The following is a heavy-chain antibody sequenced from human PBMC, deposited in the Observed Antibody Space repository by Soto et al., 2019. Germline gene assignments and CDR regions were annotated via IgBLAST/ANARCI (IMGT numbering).Heavy chain of an antibody. V-gene: IGHV4-61*01. Sequence: SETLSLTCTVSGCSVSSGSYYWSWIRQPPGKGLEWIGYIYYSGSTNYNPSLKSRVTISVDTSKNQFSLKLSSVTAADTAVYYCARGIEGWYQGRYYYGMDVWGQGTTVTVS. CDR3: ARGIEGWYQGRYYYGMDV. CDR2: IYYSGST. D-gene: IGHD6-19*01. CDR1: GCSVSSGSYY. J-gene: IGHJ6*02.